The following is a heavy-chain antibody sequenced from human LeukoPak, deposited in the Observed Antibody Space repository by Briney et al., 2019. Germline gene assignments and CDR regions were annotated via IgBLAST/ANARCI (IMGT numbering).Heavy chain of an antibody. J-gene: IGHJ4*02. V-gene: IGHV4-34*01. CDR3: ARGFGYSGYDSDY. Sequence: PSETLSLTCAVYGGSFSGYYWSWIRQPPGQGLEWIGEINHSGSTNYNPSLKSRVTISVDTSKNQFSLKLSSVTAADTAVYYCARGFGYSGYDSDYWGQGTLVTVSS. CDR1: GGSFSGYY. CDR2: INHSGST. D-gene: IGHD5-12*01.